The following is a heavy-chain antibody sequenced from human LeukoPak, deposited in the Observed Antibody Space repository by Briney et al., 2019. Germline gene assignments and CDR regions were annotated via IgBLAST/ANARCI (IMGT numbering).Heavy chain of an antibody. CDR1: GYTFTGYY. V-gene: IGHV1-2*02. Sequence: ASVKVSCKASGYTFTGYYMHWVRQAPGQGLEWMGWINPNSGGTNYAQKFQGRVTITRNTSISTAYMELSSLRSEDTAVYYCARGAQQLVPYYYYYMDVWGKGTTVTVSS. CDR2: INPNSGGT. D-gene: IGHD6-13*01. CDR3: ARGAQQLVPYYYYYMDV. J-gene: IGHJ6*03.